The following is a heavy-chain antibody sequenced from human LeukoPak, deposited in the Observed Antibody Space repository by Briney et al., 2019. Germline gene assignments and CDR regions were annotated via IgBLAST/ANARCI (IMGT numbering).Heavy chain of an antibody. Sequence: ASVKVSCKASGYTFTSYYMHWVRQAPGQGLEWMGIINPSGGSTSYAQKLQGRVTMTTDTSTSTAYMELRSLRSDDTAVYYCARTNLIPYYYDSSGYYYDWGQGTLVTVSS. J-gene: IGHJ4*02. V-gene: IGHV1-46*01. CDR3: ARTNLIPYYYDSSGYYYD. CDR2: INPSGGST. D-gene: IGHD3-22*01. CDR1: GYTFTSYY.